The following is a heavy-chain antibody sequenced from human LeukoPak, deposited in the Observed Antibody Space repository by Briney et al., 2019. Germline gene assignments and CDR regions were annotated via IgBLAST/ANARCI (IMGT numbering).Heavy chain of an antibody. CDR1: GFTFSSYS. CDR3: AKETAATVVTGDFDY. Sequence: GGSLRLSCAASGFTFSSYSMNWVRQAPGKGLEWVSSISSSSTYIYYADSVKGRSTISRDNAKNSLYLQMDSLRAEDTAVYYCAKETAATVVTGDFDYWGQGTLVTVS. J-gene: IGHJ4*02. CDR2: ISSSSTYI. V-gene: IGHV3-21*01. D-gene: IGHD4-23*01.